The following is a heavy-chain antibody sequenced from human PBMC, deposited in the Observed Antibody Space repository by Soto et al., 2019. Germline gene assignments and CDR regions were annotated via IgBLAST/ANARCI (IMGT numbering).Heavy chain of an antibody. CDR3: ARHRGPMVRGVISNWFDP. V-gene: IGHV4-39*01. Sequence: QLQLQESGPGLVKPSETLSLTCTVSGGSISSSSYYWGWIRQPPGKGLEWIGSIYYSGSTYYNPSLKRRGTISADTSKKQFCLKRSSVTDADTAVYYCARHRGPMVRGVISNWFDPWGQGTLVTVSS. J-gene: IGHJ5*02. CDR1: GGSISSSSYY. D-gene: IGHD3-10*01. CDR2: IYYSGST.